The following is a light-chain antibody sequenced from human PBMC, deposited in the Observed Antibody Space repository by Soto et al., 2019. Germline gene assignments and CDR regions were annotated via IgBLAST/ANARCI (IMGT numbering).Light chain of an antibody. J-gene: IGLJ3*02. CDR3: AAWDSSLSIWM. CDR1: SSNFGNNF. V-gene: IGLV1-51*02. Sequence: QSVLTQPPSVSAAPGQMVTISCSGGSSNFGNNFVSWYQHLPRTAPELLIYINNKRPSGIRDRFSGSKSGTSATLGITGPQTGDEADYYCAAWDSSLSIWMFGGGTKVTVL. CDR2: INN.